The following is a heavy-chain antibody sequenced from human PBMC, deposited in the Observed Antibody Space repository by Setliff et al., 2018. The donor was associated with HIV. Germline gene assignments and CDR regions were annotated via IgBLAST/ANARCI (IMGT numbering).Heavy chain of an antibody. V-gene: IGHV1-3*01. D-gene: IGHD2-2*01. J-gene: IGHJ3*01. CDR2: INAGNGNT. Sequence: GASVKVSCKASGYSFTSYTIHWVRQAPGQRLEWMGWINAGNGNTKYSQKFRGRFTFTRDTTASTAYRELSGLGIEDTAVYYCARLSSAAMWGGGAFDFWGQGTMVTVSS. CDR3: ARLSSAAMWGGGAFDF. CDR1: GYSFTSYT.